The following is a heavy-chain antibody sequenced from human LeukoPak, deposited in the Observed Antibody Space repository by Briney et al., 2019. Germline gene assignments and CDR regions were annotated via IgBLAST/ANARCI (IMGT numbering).Heavy chain of an antibody. V-gene: IGHV3-30*18. Sequence: GGSLRLSCAASGFTFSSYGMHWVRQAPGKGLEWVAVISYDGSNKYYADSVKGRFTISRENSKNTLYLQTNSLRAEGTGVFYCGKRGPGYSRSWSPAYGGQGTLVTVSA. CDR3: GKRGPGYSRSWSPAY. D-gene: IGHD6-13*01. CDR1: GFTFSSYG. J-gene: IGHJ4*02. CDR2: ISYDGSNK.